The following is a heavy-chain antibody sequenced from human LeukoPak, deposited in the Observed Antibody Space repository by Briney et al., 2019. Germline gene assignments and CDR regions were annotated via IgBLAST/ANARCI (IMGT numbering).Heavy chain of an antibody. Sequence: GASVKVSCKASGYTFTSYYIHWVRQAPGKGLEWMGGFDPEDGETIYAQKFQGRVTMTEDTSTDTAYMELSSLRSEDTAVYYCATDHSFDFWSGYHIPPFDPWGQGTLVTVSS. J-gene: IGHJ5*02. D-gene: IGHD3-3*01. V-gene: IGHV1-24*01. CDR1: GYTFTSYY. CDR3: ATDHSFDFWSGYHIPPFDP. CDR2: FDPEDGET.